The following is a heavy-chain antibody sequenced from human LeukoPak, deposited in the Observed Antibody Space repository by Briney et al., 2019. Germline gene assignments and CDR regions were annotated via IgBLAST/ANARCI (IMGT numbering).Heavy chain of an antibody. V-gene: IGHV3-15*01. CDR2: IKSKTDGGTT. J-gene: IGHJ5*02. Sequence: GGSLRLSCAASGFTFSNAWMSWVRQAPGKGLEWVGRIKSKTDGGTTDHAAPVKGRFTISRDDSKNTLYLQMNSLKTEDTAVYYCTTLNFIVVVPAGWFDPWGQGTLVTVSS. D-gene: IGHD2-2*01. CDR3: TTLNFIVVVPAGWFDP. CDR1: GFTFSNAW.